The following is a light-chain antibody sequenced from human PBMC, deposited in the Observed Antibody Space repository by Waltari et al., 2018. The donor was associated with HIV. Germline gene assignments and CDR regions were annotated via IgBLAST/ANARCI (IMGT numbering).Light chain of an antibody. J-gene: IGKJ5*01. CDR3: QQYYKWPLT. Sequence: EFVMIQSPGTLSVSPGERATLSCRASERVNSNLAWYQQKPGQAPRLLIFGASTRATGIAARFSGSASGTEFTLTISRLQSEDFAVYYCQQYYKWPLTFGQGTRLEIK. V-gene: IGKV3D-15*01. CDR2: GAS. CDR1: ERVNSN.